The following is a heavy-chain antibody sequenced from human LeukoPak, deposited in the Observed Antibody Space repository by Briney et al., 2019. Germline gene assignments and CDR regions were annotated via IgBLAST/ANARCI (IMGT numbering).Heavy chain of an antibody. Sequence: ASVKVSCKASGYTFTGYYMHWVRQAPGQGLEWMGWINPNSGGTNYAQKFQGRVTMTRDTSISTAYMELSRLRSEDTAVYYCARSFLRDGYYPPGSWGQGTLVTVSS. J-gene: IGHJ5*02. CDR3: ARSFLRDGYYPPGS. V-gene: IGHV1-2*02. D-gene: IGHD5-24*01. CDR2: INPNSGGT. CDR1: GYTFTGYY.